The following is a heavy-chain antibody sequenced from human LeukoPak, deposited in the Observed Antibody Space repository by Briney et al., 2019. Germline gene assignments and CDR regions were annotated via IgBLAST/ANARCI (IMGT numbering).Heavy chain of an antibody. CDR3: ANPGNYYDSSGYRGY. CDR1: GFTFSSYA. J-gene: IGHJ4*02. Sequence: GGSLRLSCAASGFTFSSYAMSWVRQAPGKGLEWVSAISSSDGSTYYADSVKGRFTISRDNSKNTLYLQMNSLRAEDTAVYYCANPGNYYDSSGYRGYWGQGTLVTVSS. D-gene: IGHD3-22*01. CDR2: ISSSDGST. V-gene: IGHV3-23*01.